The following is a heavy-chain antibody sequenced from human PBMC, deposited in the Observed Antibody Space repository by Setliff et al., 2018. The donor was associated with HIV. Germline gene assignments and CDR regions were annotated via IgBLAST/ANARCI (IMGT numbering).Heavy chain of an antibody. D-gene: IGHD1-26*01. J-gene: IGHJ6*03. V-gene: IGHV4-31*03. CDR1: GDSVGSGRYS. Sequence: SETLSLTCTVSGDSVGSGRYSWTWIRQHPGKGLEWIGSVSYTGSTSYTPSLKSRVTISVDTSKNQLALKLSSVTAADTAVYYCAREGDYYYYMDVWGKGTTVTVSS. CDR2: VSYTGST. CDR3: AREGDYYYYMDV.